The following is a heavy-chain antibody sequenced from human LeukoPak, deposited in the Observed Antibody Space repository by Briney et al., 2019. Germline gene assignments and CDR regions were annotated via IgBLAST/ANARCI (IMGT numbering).Heavy chain of an antibody. CDR2: ISTHNGKT. V-gene: IGHV1-18*03. Sequence: ASVKVSCKASGYPFSTYGISWVRQAPGQGLQWMAWISTHNGKTDYAQNFQDRVTVTRDTSTSTVYMELRSLRSDDMAVYFCARDVGTTHFDFWGQGTLVTVSS. J-gene: IGHJ4*02. CDR1: GYPFSTYG. D-gene: IGHD5-12*01. CDR3: ARDVGTTHFDF.